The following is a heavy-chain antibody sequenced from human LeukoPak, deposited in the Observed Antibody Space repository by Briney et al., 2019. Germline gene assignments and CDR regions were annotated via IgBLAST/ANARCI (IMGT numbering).Heavy chain of an antibody. Sequence: ASVKVSCTASGYTFTSYGISWVRQAPGQGLEWMGWISAYNGNTNYAQKLQGRVTMTTDTSTSTAYMELRSLRSDDTAVYYCARAVAARYETDYWGQGTLVTVSS. CDR2: ISAYNGNT. D-gene: IGHD6-19*01. V-gene: IGHV1-18*01. J-gene: IGHJ4*02. CDR1: GYTFTSYG. CDR3: ARAVAARYETDY.